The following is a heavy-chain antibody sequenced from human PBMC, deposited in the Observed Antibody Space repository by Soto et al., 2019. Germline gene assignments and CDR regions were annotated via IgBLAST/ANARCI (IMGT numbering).Heavy chain of an antibody. V-gene: IGHV1-46*01. CDR3: GVTVVPAAFGRIDY. CDR1: GYTFTSYY. J-gene: IGHJ4*02. CDR2: INPSGGST. Sequence: QVQLVQSGAEVKKPGASVKVSCKASGYTFTSYYMHWVRQAPGQGLEWRGIINPSGGSTSYAQKFQGRVTMTRDTSTSTVYMELSSLRSEDTAVYYCGVTVVPAAFGRIDYWGQGTLVTVSS. D-gene: IGHD2-2*01.